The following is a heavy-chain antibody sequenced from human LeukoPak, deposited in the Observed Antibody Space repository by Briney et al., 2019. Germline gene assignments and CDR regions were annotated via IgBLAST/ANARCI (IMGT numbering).Heavy chain of an antibody. V-gene: IGHV1-8*01. CDR2: MNPNSGNT. D-gene: IGHD4-11*01. J-gene: IGHJ4*02. CDR3: ARVRLTTNLLDY. Sequence: GASVKVSCKASGYTFTSYDINWVRQATGQGLEWMGWMNPNSGNTGYAQKFQGRVTMTRNTSISTAYMELSRLRSDDTAVYYCARVRLTTNLLDYWGQGTLVTVSS. CDR1: GYTFTSYD.